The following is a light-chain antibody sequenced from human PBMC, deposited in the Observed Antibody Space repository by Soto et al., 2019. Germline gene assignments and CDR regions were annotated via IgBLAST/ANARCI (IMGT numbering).Light chain of an antibody. CDR2: DVI. CDR1: SSDVGGSNL. Sequence: QSALTQPRSVSGSPGQSVTISCTGTSSDVGGSNLVSWYQQHAGRAPKLVIYDVIKRPSGVPDRFSGSKSGNTASQTISGLQVEDEADYYCCSYAGNSLWVFGGGTKLTVL. CDR3: CSYAGNSLWV. V-gene: IGLV2-11*01. J-gene: IGLJ3*02.